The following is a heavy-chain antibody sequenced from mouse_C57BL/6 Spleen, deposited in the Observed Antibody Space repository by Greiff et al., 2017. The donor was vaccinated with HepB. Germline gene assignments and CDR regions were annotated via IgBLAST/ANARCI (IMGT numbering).Heavy chain of an antibody. J-gene: IGHJ3*01. CDR1: GFTFSSYA. CDR3: TRDPYGSTGAY. D-gene: IGHD1-1*01. V-gene: IGHV5-9-1*02. Sequence: EVKLVESGEGLVKPGGSLKLSCAASGFTFSSYAMSWVRQTPEKRLEWVAYISSGGDYIYYADTVKGRFTISRDNARNTLYLQMSSLKSEDTAMYYCTRDPYGSTGAYWGQGTLVTVSA. CDR2: ISSGGDYI.